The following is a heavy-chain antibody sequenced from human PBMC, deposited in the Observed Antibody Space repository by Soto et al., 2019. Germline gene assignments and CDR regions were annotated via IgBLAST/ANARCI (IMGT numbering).Heavy chain of an antibody. D-gene: IGHD6-19*01. CDR2: IIPILGIA. J-gene: IGHJ4*02. V-gene: IGHV1-69*02. Sequence: QVQLVQSGAEVKKPGSSVKVSCKASGGTFSSYTISWVRQAPGQGLEWMGRIIPILGIANYAQKFQGRVTITGDKSTSTAYMELSSLRSEDTAVYYCARTGGAGTGDVDYWGQGTLVTVSS. CDR1: GGTFSSYT. CDR3: ARTGGAGTGDVDY.